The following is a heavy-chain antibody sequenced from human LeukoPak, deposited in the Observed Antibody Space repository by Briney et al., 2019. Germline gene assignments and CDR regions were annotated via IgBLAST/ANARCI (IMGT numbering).Heavy chain of an antibody. J-gene: IGHJ5*02. CDR1: GFTFSSYS. CDR2: ISSTATSI. CDR3: ARDVTYHGGDWFDP. V-gene: IGHV3-48*04. Sequence: GGSLRLSCAASGFTFSSYSMSWVRQAPGKGLEWVSYISSTATSIYYADSVKGRFTVSRDNAKNSLYLQMNSLRAEDTAVYYCARDVTYHGGDWFDPWGQGTLVTVSS. D-gene: IGHD4-23*01.